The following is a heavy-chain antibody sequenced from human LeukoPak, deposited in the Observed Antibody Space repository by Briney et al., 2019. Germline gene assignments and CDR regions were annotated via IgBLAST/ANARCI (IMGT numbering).Heavy chain of an antibody. J-gene: IGHJ3*02. CDR2: VNHSGST. CDR3: AGFIAAAGTDAFDI. V-gene: IGHV4-34*01. Sequence: SETLSLTCAVYGGSFSGYYWSWIRQPPGKGLEWIGEVNHSGSTNYNPSLKSRVTISVDKSKNQFSLKLSSVTAADTAVYYCAGFIAAAGTDAFDIWGQGTMVTVSS. D-gene: IGHD6-13*01. CDR1: GGSFSGYY.